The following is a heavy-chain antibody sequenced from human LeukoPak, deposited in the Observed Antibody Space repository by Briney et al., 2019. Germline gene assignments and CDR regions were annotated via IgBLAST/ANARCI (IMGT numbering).Heavy chain of an antibody. J-gene: IGHJ6*03. CDR1: EFTFSSYA. D-gene: IGHD6-19*01. V-gene: IGHV3-23*01. CDR2: ISNSGGAT. Sequence: RSGGSLRLSCAASEFTFSSYAMNWVRQAPGKGLEWVAVISNSGGATYYADSVKGRFTISRDNSKNTLYLQMNSLRAEDTAVYYCARMYSSGWPYYYYYMDVWGKGTTVTTSS. CDR3: ARMYSSGWPYYYYYMDV.